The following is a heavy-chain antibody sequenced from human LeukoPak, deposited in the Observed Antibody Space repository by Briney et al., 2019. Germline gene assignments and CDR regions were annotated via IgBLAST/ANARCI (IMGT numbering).Heavy chain of an antibody. J-gene: IGHJ4*02. D-gene: IGHD3-9*01. CDR2: IYYSGST. CDR3: ARHYDILTDSRYFDY. CDR1: GGSISSSRYY. V-gene: IGHV4-39*01. Sequence: SGTLSLTCTVSGGSISSSRYYWGWIRQPPGKGLEGIASIYYSGSTYYNPSLKSRVTISIDPSKNQCSLKLSSVTAADTAVYYCARHYDILTDSRYFDYWGQGTLVTVSS.